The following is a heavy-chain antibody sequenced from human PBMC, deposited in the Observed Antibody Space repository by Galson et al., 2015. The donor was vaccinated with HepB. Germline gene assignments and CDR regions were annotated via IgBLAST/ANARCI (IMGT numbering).Heavy chain of an antibody. V-gene: IGHV3-23*01. Sequence: SLRLSCAASGFTFSSYAMSWVRQAPGKGLEWVSAISGSGGSTYYADSVKGRFTISRDNSKNTLYLQMNSLRAEDTAVYYCAMSRRAVLWNYWGQGTLVTVSS. CDR2: ISGSGGST. J-gene: IGHJ4*02. CDR3: AMSRRAVLWNY. CDR1: GFTFSSYA. D-gene: IGHD2-21*01.